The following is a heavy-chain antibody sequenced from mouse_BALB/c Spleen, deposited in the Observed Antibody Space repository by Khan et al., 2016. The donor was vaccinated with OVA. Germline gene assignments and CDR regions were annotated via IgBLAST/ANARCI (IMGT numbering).Heavy chain of an antibody. CDR1: GFTFSSYS. Sequence: EVQLVESGGDLVKPGGSLKLSCAASGFTFSSYSMSWVRQIPDKRLEWVATMSSGGDYTYYPDSVKGRFTISRDNAKNTVYLQMSSLKSEDTAMYYCASHLTGSFAYWGQGTLVTVSA. D-gene: IGHD4-1*01. CDR3: ASHLTGSFAY. V-gene: IGHV5-6*01. J-gene: IGHJ3*01. CDR2: MSSGGDYT.